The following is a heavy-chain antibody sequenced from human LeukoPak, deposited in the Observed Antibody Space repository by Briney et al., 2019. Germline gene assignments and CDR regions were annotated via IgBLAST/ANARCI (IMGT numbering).Heavy chain of an antibody. CDR3: ARDRYSDSSRVPFDY. CDR2: IKYDEREK. Sequence: PGESLRLSCAASGFTFSSFWMTWVRLAPGKGLEWVANIKYDEREKYYVDSVEGRFTISRDNARSSIYLQMNSLRVDDTAVYYCARDRYSDSSRVPFDYWGQGILVTVSS. V-gene: IGHV3-7*01. D-gene: IGHD3-22*01. CDR1: GFTFSSFW. J-gene: IGHJ4*02.